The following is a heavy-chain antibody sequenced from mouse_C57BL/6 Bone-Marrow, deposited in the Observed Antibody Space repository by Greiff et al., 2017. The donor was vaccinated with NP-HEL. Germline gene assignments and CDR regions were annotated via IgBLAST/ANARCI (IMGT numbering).Heavy chain of an antibody. CDR1: GFTFSDYY. V-gene: IGHV5-12*01. CDR2: ISNGGGST. D-gene: IGHD2-1*01. Sequence: VQRVESGGGLVQPGGSLKLSCAASGFTFSDYYMYWVRQTPEKRLEWVAYISNGGGSTYYPDTVKGRFTISRDNAKNTLYLQMSRLKAEDTARYYCARDDSTIYAMDYWGQGTSVTVSA. J-gene: IGHJ4*01. CDR3: ARDDSTIYAMDY.